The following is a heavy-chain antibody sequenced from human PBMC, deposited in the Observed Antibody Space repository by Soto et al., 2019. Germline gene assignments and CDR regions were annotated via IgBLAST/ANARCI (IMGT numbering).Heavy chain of an antibody. J-gene: IGHJ4*02. CDR2: ISYDGNVA. CDR1: GFTFSNYG. V-gene: IGHV3-30*03. Sequence: QVQLVESGGGVVQPGRSLRLSCAASGFTFSNYGMHWVRQAPGKGLEWVIVISYDGNVAYYADSVKGRFTISRDNSKNTLYLQMNSLRTXXXXXXXXXXXGPITNWYFDYWGQGTLVTVSS. CDR3: XXXGPITNWYFDY. D-gene: IGHD1-1*01.